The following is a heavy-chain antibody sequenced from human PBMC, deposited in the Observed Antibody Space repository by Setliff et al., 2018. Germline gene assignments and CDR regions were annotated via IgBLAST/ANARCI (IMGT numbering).Heavy chain of an antibody. CDR3: AGEDWNGNAFDI. J-gene: IGHJ3*02. CDR1: GGSTNNYH. D-gene: IGHD1-1*01. Sequence: SETLSLTCTVSGGSTNNYHWTWIRQPAGKGLEWIGRLYPNGNTNYNPSLKRRVNMSADSSKNNLSLRLKYVTAADTAVYYCAGEDWNGNAFDIWGPGTMVT. V-gene: IGHV4-4*07. CDR2: LYPNGNT.